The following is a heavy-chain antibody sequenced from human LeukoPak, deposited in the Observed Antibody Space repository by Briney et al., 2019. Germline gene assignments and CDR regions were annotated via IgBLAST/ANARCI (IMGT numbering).Heavy chain of an antibody. CDR2: ISSSSSYI. V-gene: IGHV3-21*04. CDR1: GFTFSGYS. Sequence: PGGSLRLSCAASGFTFSGYSMNWVRQAPGKGLGWVSSISSSSSYIYYADSVKGRFTISRDNSKNTLYLQMNSLRAEDTAVYYCAKCSGGSCYYDAFDIWGQGTMVTVSS. J-gene: IGHJ3*02. D-gene: IGHD2-15*01. CDR3: AKCSGGSCYYDAFDI.